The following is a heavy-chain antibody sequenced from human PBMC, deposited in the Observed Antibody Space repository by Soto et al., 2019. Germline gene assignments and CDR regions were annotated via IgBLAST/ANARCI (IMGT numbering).Heavy chain of an antibody. V-gene: IGHV1-58*01. CDR3: AAFRNMVRDDYYYYGMDV. CDR2: IVVGSGNT. CDR1: GFTFTSSA. Sequence: ASVKVSCKASGFTFTSSAVQWVRQARGQRLEWIGWIVVGSGNTNYAQKFQERVTITRDMSTSTAYMELSSLRSEDTAVYYCAAFRNMVRDDYYYYGMDVWGQGTTVTVSS. J-gene: IGHJ6*02. D-gene: IGHD3-10*01.